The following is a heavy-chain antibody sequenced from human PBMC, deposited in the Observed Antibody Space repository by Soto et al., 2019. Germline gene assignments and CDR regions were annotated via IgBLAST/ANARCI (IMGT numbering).Heavy chain of an antibody. D-gene: IGHD3-3*01. CDR3: ARGGLEDFWSGYYTVYFDY. CDR1: GGSISSYY. CDR2: IYYSGST. V-gene: IGHV4-59*08. Sequence: SETLSLTCTVSGGSISSYYWSWIRQPPGKGLEWIGYIYYSGSTNYNPSLKSRVTISVDTSKNQFSLKLSSVTAAETAVYYCARGGLEDFWSGYYTVYFDYWGQXTLVTVSS. J-gene: IGHJ4*02.